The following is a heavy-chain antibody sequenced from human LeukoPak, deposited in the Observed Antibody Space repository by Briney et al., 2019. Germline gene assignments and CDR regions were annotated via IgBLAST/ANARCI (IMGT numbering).Heavy chain of an antibody. Sequence: GGSLRLSCAASGFTFSSYSMNWVRQAPGKGLEWVSYISTSSSTIYYADSVKGRFTISRDNSKNTLYLQMNSLRAEDTAVYSCAKDLDHDYDDYGLDYWGQGTLVTVSS. D-gene: IGHD4-17*01. J-gene: IGHJ4*02. V-gene: IGHV3-48*01. CDR1: GFTFSSYS. CDR3: AKDLDHDYDDYGLDY. CDR2: ISTSSSTI.